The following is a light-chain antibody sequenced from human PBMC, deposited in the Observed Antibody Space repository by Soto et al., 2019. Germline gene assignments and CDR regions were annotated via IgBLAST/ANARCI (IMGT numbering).Light chain of an antibody. CDR1: QGISSY. J-gene: IGKJ1*01. V-gene: IGKV1-9*01. CDR2: AAS. Sequence: IQLTQSPSSLSASVGDRVTITCRASQGISSYLAWYQQKPGKAPKLLISAASTLQSGVPSRFSGSGSGTYFILTISSLQPEDFATYYCQQLNSYPRTFDQGTEVEIQ. CDR3: QQLNSYPRT.